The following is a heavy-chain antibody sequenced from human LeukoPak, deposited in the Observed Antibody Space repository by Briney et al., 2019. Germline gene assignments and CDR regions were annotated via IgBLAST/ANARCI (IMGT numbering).Heavy chain of an antibody. D-gene: IGHD2-2*01. J-gene: IGHJ6*03. Sequence: GASVKVSCKVSGYSITELSMHWVRQAPGKGLEWMGGFDPEDGETIYAQKFQGRVTMTEDTSTDTAYMELSSLRSEDTAVYYCATSRYCSSTSCYQENYYYYYYMDVWGKGTTVTVSS. CDR2: FDPEDGET. V-gene: IGHV1-24*01. CDR3: ATSRYCSSTSCYQENYYYYYYMDV. CDR1: GYSITELS.